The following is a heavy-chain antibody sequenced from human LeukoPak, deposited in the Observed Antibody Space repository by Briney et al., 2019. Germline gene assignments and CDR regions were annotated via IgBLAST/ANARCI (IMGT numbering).Heavy chain of an antibody. CDR2: MNPNSGNT. D-gene: IGHD4-17*01. Sequence: ASVKVSFKASGYTFTSYDINWVRQAPGQGLEWMGWMNPNSGNTGYAQKFQGRVTMTRNTSISTAYMELSSLRSEDTAVYYCARGQMTTPYYFDYWGQGTLVTVSS. V-gene: IGHV1-8*01. J-gene: IGHJ4*02. CDR1: GYTFTSYD. CDR3: ARGQMTTPYYFDY.